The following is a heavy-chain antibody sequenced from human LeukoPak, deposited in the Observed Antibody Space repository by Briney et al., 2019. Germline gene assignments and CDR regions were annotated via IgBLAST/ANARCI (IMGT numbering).Heavy chain of an antibody. CDR3: ARDNYDWDDYYGSGSSPQALDY. D-gene: IGHD3-10*01. V-gene: IGHV7-4-1*02. CDR1: GYTFTSYA. J-gene: IGHJ4*02. CDR2: INTNTGNP. Sequence: ASVKVSCKASGYTFTSYAMNWVRQAPGQGLEWMGWINTNTGNPTYAQGFTGRFVFSLDTSVSTAYLQISSLKAEDTAVYYCARDNYDWDDYYGSGSSPQALDYWGQGTLVTVSS.